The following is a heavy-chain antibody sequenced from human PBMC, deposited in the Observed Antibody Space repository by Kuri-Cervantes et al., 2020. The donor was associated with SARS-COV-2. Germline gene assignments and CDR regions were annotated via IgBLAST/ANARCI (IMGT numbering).Heavy chain of an antibody. V-gene: IGHV3-9*02. CDR1: GFTSDDYA. D-gene: IGHD3-10*01. J-gene: IGHJ4*02. CDR2: ISWNSGSI. Sequence: GGSLRLSCAASGFTSDDYAMHWVRQAPGKGLEWVSGISWNSGSIGYADSVKGRFTISRDNAKNSLYLQMNSLRAEDTAVYYCARDRSFTPDYWGQGTLVTVSS. CDR3: ARDRSFTPDY.